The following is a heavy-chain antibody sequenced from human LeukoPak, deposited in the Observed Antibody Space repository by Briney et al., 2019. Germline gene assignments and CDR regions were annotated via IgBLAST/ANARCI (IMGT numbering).Heavy chain of an antibody. V-gene: IGHV4-34*01. Sequence: SETLSLTCAVYGGSFSGYYWSWIRQPPGKGLEWIGEINHSGSTNYNPSLKSRVTISVDTSKNQFSLKLSSVTAADTAVYYCARVAYYYDSSGYSGAFDIWGQGTMVTVSS. CDR1: GGSFSGYY. J-gene: IGHJ3*02. D-gene: IGHD3-22*01. CDR2: INHSGST. CDR3: ARVAYYYDSSGYSGAFDI.